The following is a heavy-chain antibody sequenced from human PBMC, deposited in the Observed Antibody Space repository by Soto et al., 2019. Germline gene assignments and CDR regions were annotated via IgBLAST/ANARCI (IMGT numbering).Heavy chain of an antibody. Sequence: ESGGGVVQPGRSLRLSCAASGFTFSSYGMHWVRQAPGKGLEWVAVISYDGSNKYYADSVKGRFTISRDNSKNTLYLQMNSLRAEDTAVYYCAKGEIAAASLYYGMDVWGQGTTVTVSS. D-gene: IGHD6-13*01. CDR3: AKGEIAAASLYYGMDV. CDR2: ISYDGSNK. CDR1: GFTFSSYG. V-gene: IGHV3-30*18. J-gene: IGHJ6*02.